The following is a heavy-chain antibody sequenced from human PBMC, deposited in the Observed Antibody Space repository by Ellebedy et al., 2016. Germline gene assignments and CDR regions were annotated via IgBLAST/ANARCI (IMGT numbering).Heavy chain of an antibody. V-gene: IGHV1-24*01. D-gene: IGHD2-21*01. CDR2: FDREDGEP. CDR3: GTELFRGMDI. CDR1: GYTLTELS. Sequence: ASVKVSCKVSGYTLTELSMHWVRQAPGKGLEWMGGFDREDGEPIYAQKFQGRLTMTEDTSTDTVFMELSSLRSEDTAVYYCGTELFRGMDIWGQGTKVTVSS. J-gene: IGHJ6*02.